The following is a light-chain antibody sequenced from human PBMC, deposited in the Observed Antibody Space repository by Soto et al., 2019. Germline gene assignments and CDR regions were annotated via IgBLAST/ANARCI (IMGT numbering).Light chain of an antibody. Sequence: DIQMTQSPSSLSASVGDRVTITCRASQSISSYLNWYQQKPEKAPKLLIYAASSLQSGVPSRFSGSGSGTDFTLTISSLQPEDFATYYCRQTYSTPYTFGQGTKLEIK. V-gene: IGKV1-39*01. CDR1: QSISSY. CDR2: AAS. J-gene: IGKJ2*01. CDR3: RQTYSTPYT.